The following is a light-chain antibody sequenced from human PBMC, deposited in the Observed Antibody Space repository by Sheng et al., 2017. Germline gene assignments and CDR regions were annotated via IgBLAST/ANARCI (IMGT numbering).Light chain of an antibody. CDR3: SSYTSSRHVV. J-gene: IGLJ2*01. Sequence: QSALTQPASVSGSPGQSITISCTATSSDVGGYNFVSWYQEYPGKAPKLMIYEVSNRPSGVSNRFSGSKSGNTASLTISGLQAEDEADYYCSSYTSSRHVVFGGGTKLTVL. CDR1: SSDVGGYNF. V-gene: IGLV2-14*01. CDR2: EVS.